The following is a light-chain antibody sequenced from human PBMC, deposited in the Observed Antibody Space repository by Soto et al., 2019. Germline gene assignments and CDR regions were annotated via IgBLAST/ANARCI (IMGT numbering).Light chain of an antibody. CDR1: QSVSSNY. J-gene: IGKJ2*01. V-gene: IGKV3-20*01. CDR2: GAS. CDR3: QQYNNWLYT. Sequence: EIVLTQSPGTLSLSPEQRVTLSCRASQSVSSNYLAWYQQKPGQAPRLLIYGASNRATGVPDRFSGTGSGTDFTLTISRLAPEDFAVYYCQQYNNWLYTFGQGTKLEIK.